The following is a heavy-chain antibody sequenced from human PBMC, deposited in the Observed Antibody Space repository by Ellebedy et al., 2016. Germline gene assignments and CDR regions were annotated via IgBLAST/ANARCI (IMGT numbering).Heavy chain of an antibody. CDR2: INHSGST. CDR3: ARDKTSSGWTPVLGYMDV. J-gene: IGHJ6*03. V-gene: IGHV4-34*01. Sequence: SETLSLTXTVSGGSISSYYWSWIRQPPGKGLEWIGEINHSGSTNYNPSLKSRVTMSVDTSKNQFSLKLSSVTAADTAVYYCARDKTSSGWTPVLGYMDVWGKGTTVTVSS. CDR1: GGSISSYY. D-gene: IGHD6-19*01.